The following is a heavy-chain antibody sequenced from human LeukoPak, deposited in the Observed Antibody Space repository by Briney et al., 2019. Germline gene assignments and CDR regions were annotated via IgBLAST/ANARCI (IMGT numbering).Heavy chain of an antibody. CDR3: ATIVAEAARGFFDY. D-gene: IGHD6-13*01. CDR2: IYYSGST. CDR1: GGSISSSSYY. Sequence: SETLALTCTVSGGSISSSSYYWCWIRQPPGQGLEYIGSIYYSGSTYYNPSLKSRVTMAVDTSKNQFSLKLSSVTAADTAVYYCATIVAEAARGFFDYWVQGTLVTVSS. V-gene: IGHV4-39*01. J-gene: IGHJ4*02.